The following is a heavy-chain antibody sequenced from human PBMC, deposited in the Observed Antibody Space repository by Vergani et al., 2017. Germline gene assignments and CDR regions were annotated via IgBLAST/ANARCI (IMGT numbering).Heavy chain of an antibody. CDR1: GFTFSNAW. Sequence: EVQLVESGGGLVKPGGSLRLSCAASGFTFSNAWMSWVRQAPGKGLEWVGRIRSKANSYATAYAASVKGRFTISRDDSKNTAYLQMNSLKTEDTAVYYCTSVSSWAPYYYYGMDVWGQGTTVTVSS. J-gene: IGHJ6*02. D-gene: IGHD6-13*01. CDR3: TSVSSWAPYYYYGMDV. V-gene: IGHV3-73*01. CDR2: IRSKANSYAT.